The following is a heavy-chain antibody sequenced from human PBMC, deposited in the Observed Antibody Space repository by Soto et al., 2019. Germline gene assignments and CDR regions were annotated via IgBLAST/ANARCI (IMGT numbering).Heavy chain of an antibody. CDR3: AIYGSGRDDAFDI. CDR1: GFTFSSYS. V-gene: IGHV3-21*01. CDR2: ISSSSSYI. D-gene: IGHD3-10*01. Sequence: GGSLRLSCAASGFTFSSYSMNWVRQAPGKGLEWVSSISSSSSYIYYADSVKGRFTISRDNAKNSLYLQMNSLRAEDTAVYYCAIYGSGRDDAFDIWGQGTMVTVSS. J-gene: IGHJ3*02.